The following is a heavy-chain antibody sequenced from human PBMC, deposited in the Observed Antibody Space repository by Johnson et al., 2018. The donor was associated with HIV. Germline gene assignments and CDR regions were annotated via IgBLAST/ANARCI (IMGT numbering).Heavy chain of an antibody. CDR2: IYSGGNT. CDR1: GFTFSNYY. V-gene: IGHV3-66*01. J-gene: IGHJ3*02. D-gene: IGHD3-22*01. Sequence: EQLVESGGGVVQPARSLRLSCAASGFTFSNYYMSWIRQAPGKGLEWVSVIYSGGNTFYADSVKGRFTISRDNAKNSLYLQMNSLRAEDTALYYCARVIRAYDSSGYAGDAFDIWGQGTMVTASS. CDR3: ARVIRAYDSSGYAGDAFDI.